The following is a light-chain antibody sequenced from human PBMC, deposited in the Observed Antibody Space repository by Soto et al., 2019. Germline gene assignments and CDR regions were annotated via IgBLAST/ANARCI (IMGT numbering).Light chain of an antibody. CDR1: SSDVGGYNH. V-gene: IGLV2-11*01. J-gene: IGLJ3*02. CDR3: CSHAGSYVV. CDR2: DVS. Sequence: QSVLTQPRSVSGSPGQSVTISCTGTSSDVGGYNHVSWYQQHPGKAPKLIIYDVSTRPSGVPDRFSGSKSGNTASLTISGLQAEDEADYYCCSHAGSYVVFGNGTKLTV.